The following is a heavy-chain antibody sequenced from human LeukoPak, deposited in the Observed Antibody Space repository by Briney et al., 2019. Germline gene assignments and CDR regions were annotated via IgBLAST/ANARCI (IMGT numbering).Heavy chain of an antibody. CDR3: ARAYYDFWSGSQTYYYMDV. CDR1: GGTFSSYA. Sequence: ASVKVSCKASGGTFSSYAISWVRQAPGQGLEWMGGIIPIFGTANYAQKFQGRVTITADKSTSTAYMELSSLRSEDTAVYYCARAYYDFWSGSQTYYYMDVWGKGTTVTVSS. J-gene: IGHJ6*03. CDR2: IIPIFGTA. V-gene: IGHV1-69*06. D-gene: IGHD3-3*01.